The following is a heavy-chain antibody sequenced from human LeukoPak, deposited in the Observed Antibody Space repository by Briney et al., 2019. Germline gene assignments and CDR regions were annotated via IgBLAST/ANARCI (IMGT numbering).Heavy chain of an antibody. CDR1: GFTFSSYS. J-gene: IGHJ4*02. Sequence: GGSLRLSCAASGFTFSSYSMNWVRQAPGKGLEWVSSISSSSSYIYYADSVKGRFTISRDNAKNSLYQQMNSLRAEDTAVYYCARVHRGYSYGRLDYWGQGTLVTVSS. CDR3: ARVHRGYSYGRLDY. D-gene: IGHD5-18*01. CDR2: ISSSSSYI. V-gene: IGHV3-21*01.